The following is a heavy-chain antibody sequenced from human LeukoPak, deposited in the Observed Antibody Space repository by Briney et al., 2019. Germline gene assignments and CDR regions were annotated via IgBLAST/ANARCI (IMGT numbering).Heavy chain of an antibody. V-gene: IGHV4-34*01. J-gene: IGHJ6*02. CDR2: INHSGST. CDR1: GGSFSGYY. CDR3: ARFYGSGSFRGRSYYGMDV. D-gene: IGHD3-10*01. Sequence: SETLSLTCAVYGGSFSGYYWSWIRQPPGKGLEWIGEINHSGSTNYNPSLKSRVTISVDTSKNQFSLKLSPVTAADTAVHYCARFYGSGSFRGRSYYGMDVWGQGTTVTVSS.